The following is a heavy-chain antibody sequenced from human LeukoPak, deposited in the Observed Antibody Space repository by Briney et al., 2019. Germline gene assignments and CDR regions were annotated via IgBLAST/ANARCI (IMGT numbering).Heavy chain of an antibody. J-gene: IGHJ4*02. Sequence: GASVKVSCKASGYTFTSYGISWVRQAPGQGLEWMGWISAYNGNTNYAQKFQGRVTMTRDTSISTAYMELSRLRSDDTAVYYCARDDSYSSGWVGSGYWGQGTLVTVSS. D-gene: IGHD6-19*01. CDR2: ISAYNGNT. V-gene: IGHV1-18*01. CDR1: GYTFTSYG. CDR3: ARDDSYSSGWVGSGY.